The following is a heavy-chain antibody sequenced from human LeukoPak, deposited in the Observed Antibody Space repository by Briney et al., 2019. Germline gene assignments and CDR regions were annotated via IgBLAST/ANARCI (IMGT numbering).Heavy chain of an antibody. CDR1: GFTFSNAW. J-gene: IGHJ4*02. D-gene: IGHD3-22*01. CDR2: IKSKTDGGTI. CDR3: TTGVRDSSGYYNFDY. V-gene: IGHV3-15*01. Sequence: GGSLRLSCAASGFTFSNAWMNWVRQSPGKGLEGGGRIKSKTDGGTIEYGAPVNGRFTISSDDSKNMLFLQMKSLNTEDTDMYQCTTGVRDSSGYYNFDYWGQGTLVTVSS.